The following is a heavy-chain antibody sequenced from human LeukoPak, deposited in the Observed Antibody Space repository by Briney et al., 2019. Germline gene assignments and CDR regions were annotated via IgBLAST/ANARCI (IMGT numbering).Heavy chain of an antibody. V-gene: IGHV3-23*01. J-gene: IGHJ4*02. Sequence: PGRSLRLSCAASGFTFSSYGMSWIRQAPGKGLEWVSTISGDGGGTYYADSVKGRFTISRDNSQNTLFLQMNSLRADDTAVYYCAKGGGGYLDYWGQGALVTVSS. CDR3: AKGGGGYLDY. CDR1: GFTFSSYG. CDR2: ISGDGGGT.